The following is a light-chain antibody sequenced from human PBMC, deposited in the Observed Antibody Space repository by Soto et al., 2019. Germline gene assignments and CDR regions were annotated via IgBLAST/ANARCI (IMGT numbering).Light chain of an antibody. CDR2: DAS. V-gene: IGKV1-33*01. J-gene: IGKJ4*01. CDR1: QDISNY. CDR3: QQYDNLPLT. Sequence: DIQMTQSPSSLSASVGDRVTITCQASQDISNYLNWYQQKPGKAPKLLIYDASNLETGVPSRFSGSGSETDFTFTISSLQPEDIATYYCQQYDNLPLTFGGGNKVEIK.